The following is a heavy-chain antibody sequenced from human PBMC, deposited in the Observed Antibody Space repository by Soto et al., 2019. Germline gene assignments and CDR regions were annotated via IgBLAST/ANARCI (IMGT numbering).Heavy chain of an antibody. CDR1: GFTFSSYA. D-gene: IGHD6-19*01. CDR3: AKCSDSSGWVDPGWGYYYYGMDV. V-gene: IGHV3-23*01. J-gene: IGHJ6*02. Sequence: GGSLRLSCAASGFTFSSYAMSWVRQAPGKGLEWVSAISGSGGSTYYADSVKGRFTISRDNSKNTLYLQMNSLRAEDTAVYYCAKCSDSSGWVDPGWGYYYYGMDVWGQGTTVTVSS. CDR2: ISGSGGST.